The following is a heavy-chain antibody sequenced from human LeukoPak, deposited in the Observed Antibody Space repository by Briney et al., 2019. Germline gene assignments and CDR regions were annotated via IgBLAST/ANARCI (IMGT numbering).Heavy chain of an antibody. Sequence: GSLRLSCAASGFTFSDYYMSWIRQPPGKGLEWIGSIYYSGSTYYNPSLKSRVTISVDTSKNQFSLKLSSVTAADTAVYYCARHAGYNPNEYYFDYWGQGTLVTVSS. CDR1: GFTFSDYY. CDR2: IYYSGST. CDR3: ARHAGYNPNEYYFDY. V-gene: IGHV4-39*01. J-gene: IGHJ4*02. D-gene: IGHD5-24*01.